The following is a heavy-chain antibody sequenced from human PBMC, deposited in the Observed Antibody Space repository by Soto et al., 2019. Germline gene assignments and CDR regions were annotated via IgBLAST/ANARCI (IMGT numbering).Heavy chain of an antibody. V-gene: IGHV5-10-1*01. D-gene: IGHD3-3*01. CDR1: GYSFTSYW. J-gene: IGHJ5*02. CDR2: IDPSDSYT. Sequence: PGDSLKISCKGSGYSFTSYWISWVRQMPGKGLEWMGRIDPSDSYTNYSPSFQGHVTISADKSISTAYLQWSSLKASDTAMYYCARGAGSITIFGVVILYWFDPWGQGTLVTVSS. CDR3: ARGAGSITIFGVVILYWFDP.